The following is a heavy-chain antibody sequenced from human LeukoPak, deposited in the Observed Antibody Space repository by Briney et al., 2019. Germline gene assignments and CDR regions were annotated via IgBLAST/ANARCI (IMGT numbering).Heavy chain of an antibody. CDR3: ARAAITAYYMDV. CDR1: GGSISSYY. Sequence: PSVTLSLTCGVSGGSISSYYWSWVRQPPGKGLEWIGYIYYRGSPNYNPSLKRRVTLSVDTSQNQFSLKPGSVTAADTAVYCCARAAITAYYMDVWGKGTTVTVSS. D-gene: IGHD1-20*01. CDR2: IYYRGSP. J-gene: IGHJ6*03. V-gene: IGHV4-59*13.